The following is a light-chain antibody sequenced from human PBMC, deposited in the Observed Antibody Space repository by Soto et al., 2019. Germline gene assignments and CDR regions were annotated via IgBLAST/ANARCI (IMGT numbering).Light chain of an antibody. V-gene: IGKV4-1*01. CDR2: WAS. J-gene: IGKJ3*01. CDR1: QSVLYSSNNKNY. CDR3: HQYYTLPFT. Sequence: DIVMTQSPDSLAVSLGERTTINCKSSQSVLYSSNNKNYLAWYQQKPRQPPKLLIYWASTRESGVLDRFSGSGSGTDFTLTISSLQAEDVAVYYCHQYYTLPFTFGPGTKVDIK.